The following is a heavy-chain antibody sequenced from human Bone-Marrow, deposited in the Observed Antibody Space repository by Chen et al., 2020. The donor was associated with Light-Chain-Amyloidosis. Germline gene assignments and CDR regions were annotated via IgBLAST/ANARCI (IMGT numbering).Heavy chain of an antibody. CDR1: GFTFSDHI. V-gene: IGHV3-21*01. Sequence: VQLVESGGGLVKPGGSLRLTCAASGFTFSDHIMHWVRQAPGKGLEWVSSVTSSSSFMYDADSVKGRFSISRDNAKSSLYLQMNSLRAEDTAVYYCAREGGYTSKLDYWGQGTLVTVSS. CDR2: VTSSSSFM. D-gene: IGHD5-12*01. CDR3: AREGGYTSKLDY. J-gene: IGHJ4*02.